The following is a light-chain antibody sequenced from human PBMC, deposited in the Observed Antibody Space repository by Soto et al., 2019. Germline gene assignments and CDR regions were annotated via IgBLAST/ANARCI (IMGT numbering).Light chain of an antibody. Sequence: EIVLTQSPTTLSLSPGGRATLSFRASQSVSSYLAWYQQKPGQAPRLLIYDASNRATGIPARFSGSGSGTDFTLTISSLEPEDFAVYYCQQRSSWPPITFGQGTRLEIK. V-gene: IGKV3-11*01. CDR3: QQRSSWPPIT. J-gene: IGKJ5*01. CDR1: QSVSSY. CDR2: DAS.